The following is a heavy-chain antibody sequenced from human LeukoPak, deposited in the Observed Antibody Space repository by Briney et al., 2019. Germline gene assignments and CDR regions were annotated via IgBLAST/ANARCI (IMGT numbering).Heavy chain of an antibody. CDR3: ARDSEIAVAGYYYGMDV. J-gene: IGHJ6*04. CDR2: IIPIFGTA. V-gene: IGHV1-69*01. Sequence: SVKVSCKASGGTFSSYAISWVRQAPGQGLEWMGGIIPIFGTANYAQKFQGRVTITADESTSTAYMELSSLRSEDTAVYYCARDSEIAVAGYYYGMDVWGKGTTVTVSS. CDR1: GGTFSSYA. D-gene: IGHD6-19*01.